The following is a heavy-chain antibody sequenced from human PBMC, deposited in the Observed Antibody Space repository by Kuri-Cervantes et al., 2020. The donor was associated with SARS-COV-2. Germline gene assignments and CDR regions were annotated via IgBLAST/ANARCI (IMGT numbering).Heavy chain of an antibody. CDR1: GGSISSYY. D-gene: IGHD3-22*01. Sequence: SETLSLTCTVSGGSISSYYWGWIRQPPGKGLEWIGNIFHTGNTYYNPSLKSRVTISGDTSKNQVSLKLSSVTAADTAVYYCASQDDTSGFYYAYDYWGQGTLVTVSS. V-gene: IGHV4-59*08. CDR3: ASQDDTSGFYYAYDY. CDR2: IFHTGNT. J-gene: IGHJ4*02.